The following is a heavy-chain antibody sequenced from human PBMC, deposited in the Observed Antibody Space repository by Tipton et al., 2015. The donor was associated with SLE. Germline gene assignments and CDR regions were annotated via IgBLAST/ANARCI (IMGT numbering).Heavy chain of an antibody. CDR3: ARVGSGWFHFNY. D-gene: IGHD6-19*01. J-gene: IGHJ4*02. V-gene: IGHV1-2*06. CDR1: GYNFNAYY. Sequence: QSGPEGKKSGASVKVSCKASGYNFNAYYIHWVRQAPGHGLEWMGQMNPNSGGTHYAQSFQGRVTMTGDTSVSTAYMELSGLRSDDTAVYFCARVGSGWFHFNYWGQGALVTVSS. CDR2: MNPNSGGT.